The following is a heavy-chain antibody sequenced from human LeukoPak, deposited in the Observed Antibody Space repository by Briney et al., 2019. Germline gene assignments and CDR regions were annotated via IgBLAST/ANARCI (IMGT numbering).Heavy chain of an antibody. CDR1: GGSFSGYY. J-gene: IGHJ3*02. V-gene: IGHV4-34*01. CDR3: ARDFSATQYYYDSSGYSDDAFDI. Sequence: SSETLSLTCTVYGGSFSGYYWSWIRQPPGKGLEWIGEINHSGSTNYNPSLKSRVTISVDTSKNQFSLKLSSVTAADTAVYYCARDFSATQYYYDSSGYSDDAFDIWGQGTMVTVSS. D-gene: IGHD3-22*01. CDR2: INHSGST.